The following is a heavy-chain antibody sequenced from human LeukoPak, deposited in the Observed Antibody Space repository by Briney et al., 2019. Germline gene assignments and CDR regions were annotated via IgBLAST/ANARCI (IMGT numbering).Heavy chain of an antibody. CDR3: ARALFIAAHFGV. Sequence: PGGSQRLSCAASGFTFRSYWMTWGRQAPGKGLEWVANIKQDGGEKYYVDSVKGRFSISRDNVKNSLYLQMNSLRAEDTAVYYCARALFIAAHFGVWGQGNPVTVSS. J-gene: IGHJ1*01. CDR2: IKQDGGEK. D-gene: IGHD6-6*01. V-gene: IGHV3-7*05. CDR1: GFTFRSYW.